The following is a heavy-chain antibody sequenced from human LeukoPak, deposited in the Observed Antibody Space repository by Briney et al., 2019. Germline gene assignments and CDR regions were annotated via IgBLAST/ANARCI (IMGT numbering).Heavy chain of an antibody. CDR1: GGSISPFY. J-gene: IGHJ6*03. CDR2: IYYSGST. CDR3: ARTPVYDSSGNHYYYYMDV. D-gene: IGHD3-22*01. V-gene: IGHV4-59*01. Sequence: SETLSLTCTVSGGSISPFYWGWFRQPPGKGLEWIGYIYYSGSTNYNPSLKSRVTISVDTSKNQFSLKLSSVAAADTAVYYCARTPVYDSSGNHYYYYMDVWGKGTTVTVSS.